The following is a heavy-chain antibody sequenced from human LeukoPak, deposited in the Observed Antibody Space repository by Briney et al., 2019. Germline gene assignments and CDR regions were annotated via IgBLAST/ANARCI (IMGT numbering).Heavy chain of an antibody. CDR1: GVSVSSGSYY. V-gene: IGHV4-61*01. Sequence: SETLSLTCTVSGVSVSSGSYYWSWLRQPPGKGLEWIGYIYYSGSTNYNPSLKSRVTISVDTSKNQFSLKLSSVTAADTAVYYCARLIKGERSYYYYYGMDVWGQGTTVTVSS. CDR2: IYYSGST. CDR3: ARLIKGERSYYYYYGMDV. J-gene: IGHJ6*02. D-gene: IGHD1-26*01.